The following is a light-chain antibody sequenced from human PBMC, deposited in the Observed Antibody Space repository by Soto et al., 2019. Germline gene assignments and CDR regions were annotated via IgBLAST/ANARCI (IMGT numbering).Light chain of an antibody. Sequence: QSVLTRPASVSGSPGQSITVSCTGTSSDVGGYNSVSWYQQHPGKPPKLIIYEVSNRPSGVSDRFSGSKSGNTASLTISGLQAEDEADYYCSSYTSTSSYVFATGTKV. V-gene: IGLV2-14*03. J-gene: IGLJ1*01. CDR1: SSDVGGYNS. CDR2: EVS. CDR3: SSYTSTSSYV.